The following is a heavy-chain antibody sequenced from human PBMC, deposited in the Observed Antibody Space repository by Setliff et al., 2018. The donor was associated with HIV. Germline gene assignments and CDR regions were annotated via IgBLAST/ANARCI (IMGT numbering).Heavy chain of an antibody. CDR3: ARRGGGLSGSYSAFDY. CDR2: INGGNGNT. D-gene: IGHD1-26*01. V-gene: IGHV1-3*01. J-gene: IGHJ4*02. Sequence: ASVKVSCKASGYTFTSYTMHWVRQAPGQRLEWMGWINGGNGNTKYSQKFQGRVTITRDTSASTAYMELSSLRSEDTAVYYCARRGGGLSGSYSAFDYWGQGTLVTVSS. CDR1: GYTFTSYT.